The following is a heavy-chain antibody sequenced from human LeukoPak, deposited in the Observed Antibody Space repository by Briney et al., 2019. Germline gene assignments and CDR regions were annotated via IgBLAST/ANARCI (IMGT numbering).Heavy chain of an antibody. V-gene: IGHV3-9*01. D-gene: IGHD3-16*01. J-gene: IGHJ3*02. Sequence: SLRLSFATSGFPFGDYAMPWVRQAPGKGLEWVSGITWNSGSIGYANSVKGRFTISRDNAKNSLYLQMNSLRAEDTALYYCAKGKVWGTFDIWGQGTMVTVSS. CDR3: AKGKVWGTFDI. CDR1: GFPFGDYA. CDR2: ITWNSGSI.